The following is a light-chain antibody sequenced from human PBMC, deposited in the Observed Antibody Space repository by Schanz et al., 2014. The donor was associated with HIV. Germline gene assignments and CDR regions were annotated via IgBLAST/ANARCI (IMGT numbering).Light chain of an antibody. V-gene: IGKV3-11*01. CDR3: QQYYRTPWT. J-gene: IGKJ1*01. Sequence: EIVLTQSPATLSLSPGERATLSCRASQSVSSYLAWYQQKPGQAPRLLIYDASNRATGIPARFSGSGSGTDFTLTISSLQAEDVAVYYCQQYYRTPWTFGQGTKVEIK. CDR2: DAS. CDR1: QSVSSY.